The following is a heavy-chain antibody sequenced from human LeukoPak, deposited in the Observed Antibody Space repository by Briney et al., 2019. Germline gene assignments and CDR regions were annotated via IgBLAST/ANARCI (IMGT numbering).Heavy chain of an antibody. V-gene: IGHV3-23*01. CDR3: AKDPNGDYIGAFDI. Sequence: PGGSLRLSCTTAKFNFNNYGMTWVRQAPGKGLEWVSSISGSGGSTQYAPSVQGRFTISRDNSKNTLYLQMNSLRAEDTAVYYCAKDPNGDYIGAFDIWGQGTMATVSS. CDR2: ISGSGGST. CDR1: KFNFNNYG. D-gene: IGHD4-17*01. J-gene: IGHJ3*02.